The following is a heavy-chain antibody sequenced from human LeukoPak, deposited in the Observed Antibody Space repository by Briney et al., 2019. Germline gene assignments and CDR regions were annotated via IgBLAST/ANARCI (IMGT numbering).Heavy chain of an antibody. J-gene: IGHJ5*02. CDR3: ARGISGSPENWFDP. D-gene: IGHD1-26*01. V-gene: IGHV3-21*01. CDR2: ISSSSSHI. CDR1: GFTFSSYS. Sequence: GGSLRLSCAASGFTFSSYSMNWVRQAPGKGLEWVSSISSSSSHIYYADSVKGRFTISRDKAKNSLYLQMNSLRAEDTAVYYCARGISGSPENWFDPWGQGTLVTVSS.